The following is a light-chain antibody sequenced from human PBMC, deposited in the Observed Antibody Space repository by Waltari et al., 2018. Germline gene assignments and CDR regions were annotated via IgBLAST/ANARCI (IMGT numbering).Light chain of an antibody. J-gene: IGKJ2*01. CDR2: DAS. Sequence: EIVXTQSXXTLSVSPGEGATLSCRASQSVSSSLAWYQKKPGQAPRLLIYDASTRATGIPARFSGSGSGTEFTLTIXSLQSEDFGVYYXQQYNKRDTXGQGXKLEIK. CDR1: QSVSSS. V-gene: IGKV3-15*01. CDR3: QQYNKRDT.